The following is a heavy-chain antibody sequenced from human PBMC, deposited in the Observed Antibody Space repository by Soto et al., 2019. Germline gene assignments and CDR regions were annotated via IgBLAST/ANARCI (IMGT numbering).Heavy chain of an antibody. CDR2: IYQSGKT. CDR1: GFPVSYGYY. J-gene: IGHJ4*02. V-gene: IGHV4-38-2*01. D-gene: IGHD2-2*01. Sequence: NPSETLSLTCGVSGFPVSYGYYWGWIRQPPGKGLEWLGSIYQSGKTYYNPSLKSRLTLSMDTSKNEFSLRLRSVTAADTAVYFCARLYCSSVSCYNDYWGPRVLVTVSS. CDR3: ARLYCSSVSCYNDY.